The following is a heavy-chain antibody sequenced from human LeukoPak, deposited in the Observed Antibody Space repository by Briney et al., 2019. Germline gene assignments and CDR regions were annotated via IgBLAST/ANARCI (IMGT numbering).Heavy chain of an antibody. CDR1: GFTFSSYW. J-gene: IGHJ3*02. CDR3: ARDMSELLWFGDAFDI. D-gene: IGHD3-10*01. V-gene: IGHV3-7*03. Sequence: GGSLRLSCATSGFTFSSYWMSWVRQAPGKGLEWVANIKQDGSEKYYVDSVKGRFTISRDNAKNSLYLQMNSLRAEDTAAYYCARDMSELLWFGDAFDIWGQGTMVTVSS. CDR2: IKQDGSEK.